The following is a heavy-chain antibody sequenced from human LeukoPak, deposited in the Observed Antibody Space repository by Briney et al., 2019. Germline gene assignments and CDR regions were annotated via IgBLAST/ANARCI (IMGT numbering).Heavy chain of an antibody. CDR1: GGSFSGYY. Sequence: SETLSLTCAVYGGSFSGYYWSWIRQPPGKGLEWIGYIYYSGSTNYNPSLKSRVTISVDTSKNQFSLKLSSVTAADTAVYYCARRRTCGPLSEYNWFDPWGQGTLVTVSS. D-gene: IGHD6-25*01. J-gene: IGHJ5*02. V-gene: IGHV4-59*08. CDR3: ARRRTCGPLSEYNWFDP. CDR2: IYYSGST.